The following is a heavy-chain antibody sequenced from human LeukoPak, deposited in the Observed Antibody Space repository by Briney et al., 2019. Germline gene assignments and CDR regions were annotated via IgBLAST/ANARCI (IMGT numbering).Heavy chain of an antibody. Sequence: PGGSLRLSCAASGFTFSNYAMSWVRQAPGKGLEWVSAISGSGGSTYYADSVKGRFTISRDNSKNTLYLQMNSLRAEDTAVYYCAKGDCSSTNCYPDYWGQGILVTVSS. V-gene: IGHV3-23*01. J-gene: IGHJ4*02. CDR2: ISGSGGST. CDR3: AKGDCSSTNCYPDY. D-gene: IGHD2-2*01. CDR1: GFTFSNYA.